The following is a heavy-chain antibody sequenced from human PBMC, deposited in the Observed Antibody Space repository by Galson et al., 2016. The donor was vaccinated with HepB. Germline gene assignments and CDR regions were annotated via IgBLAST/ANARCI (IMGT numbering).Heavy chain of an antibody. D-gene: IGHD5-18*01. CDR3: ARSNTWIQTYLFDY. Sequence: QSGAEVKKPGESLRISCKGSGFDFTNYWIAWVRQMPGKGLEWLGVIYPRDSDTRYSPSFQGQVAISADKFISTAYLQWTGLKASDSAMYYCARSNTWIQTYLFDYWGHGTLVSVSS. CDR2: IYPRDSDT. CDR1: GFDFTNYW. J-gene: IGHJ4*01. V-gene: IGHV5-51*01.